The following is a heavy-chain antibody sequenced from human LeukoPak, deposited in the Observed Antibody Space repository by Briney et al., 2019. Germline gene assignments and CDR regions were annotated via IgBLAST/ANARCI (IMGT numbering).Heavy chain of an antibody. J-gene: IGHJ5*02. Sequence: PGGSLRLSCAASGFTFSSYWMSWVRQAPGKGLEWVANIKQDGSEKYYVDSVKGRFTISRDNAKNSLYLQMNSLRAEDTAVYYCARDLVDFWSGYYTGFWFDPWGQGTLVTVSS. CDR1: GFTFSSYW. CDR2: IKQDGSEK. D-gene: IGHD3-3*01. V-gene: IGHV3-7*01. CDR3: ARDLVDFWSGYYTGFWFDP.